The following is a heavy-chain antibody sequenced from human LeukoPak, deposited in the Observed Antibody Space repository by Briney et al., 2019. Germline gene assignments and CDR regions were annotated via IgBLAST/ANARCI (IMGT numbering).Heavy chain of an antibody. V-gene: IGHV4-4*07. D-gene: IGHD6-13*01. CDR2: IYTSGST. Sequence: SETLSLTCTGSGGSISSYYWSWIRQPAGKGLEWIGRIYTSGSTNYNPSLKSRVTMSVDTSKNQFSLKLSSVTAADTAVYYCARGDSSSWYFDYWGQGTLVTVSS. CDR3: ARGDSSSWYFDY. CDR1: GGSISSYY. J-gene: IGHJ4*02.